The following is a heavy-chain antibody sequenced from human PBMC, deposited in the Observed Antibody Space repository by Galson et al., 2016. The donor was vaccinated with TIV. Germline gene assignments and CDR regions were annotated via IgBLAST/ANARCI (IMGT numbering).Heavy chain of an antibody. Sequence: ETLSLTCAVYGGAFSGDSWSWIRQPPGKGLEWIGEISRSGRTNHKPSLKSRVTITLDRPKNQFPLRLTSVTAADTAVYYCARGRKTRGRFFDWFVGLDHWGQGALVTVSS. D-gene: IGHD3-9*01. V-gene: IGHV4-34*01. CDR3: ARGRKTRGRFFDWFVGLDH. CDR1: GGAFSGDS. J-gene: IGHJ5*02. CDR2: ISRSGRT.